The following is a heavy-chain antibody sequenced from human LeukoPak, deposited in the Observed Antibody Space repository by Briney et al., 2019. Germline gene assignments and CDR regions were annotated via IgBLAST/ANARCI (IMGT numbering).Heavy chain of an antibody. Sequence: PGGSLRLSCAAPGFTFSSYWMHWVRQAPGKGLVWVSRINSDGSSTSYADSVKGRFTISRDNAKNTLYLQMNSLGAEDTAVYYCARGTYSYGYGYWGQGTLVTVSS. D-gene: IGHD5-18*01. V-gene: IGHV3-74*01. CDR3: ARGTYSYGYGY. CDR2: INSDGSST. CDR1: GFTFSSYW. J-gene: IGHJ4*02.